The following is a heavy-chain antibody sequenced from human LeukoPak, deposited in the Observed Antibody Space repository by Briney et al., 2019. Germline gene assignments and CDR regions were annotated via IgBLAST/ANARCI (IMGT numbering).Heavy chain of an antibody. Sequence: GEALQISCKGSGYIFTSDWIAWGRQMPGKGREWMGIIYPAKSDTRYSPSFQGQVSISADNSIPTPNLQWSSLKASDTAMYYCAKYYEFSSSSEVGFDNWGQGTPVTVSS. D-gene: IGHD3-3*01. V-gene: IGHV5-51*01. J-gene: IGHJ4*02. CDR3: AKYYEFSSSSEVGFDN. CDR1: GYIFTSDW. CDR2: IYPAKSDT.